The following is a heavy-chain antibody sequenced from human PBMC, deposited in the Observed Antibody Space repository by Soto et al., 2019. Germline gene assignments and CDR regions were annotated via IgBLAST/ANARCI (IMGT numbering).Heavy chain of an antibody. Sequence: SEKLSLTCTVAGASITSSAYSWGWSRQPPGKGLEWIGNIYYIENTFYQESLRRRVTISVDTSQRKFSLDLRSVTAADTAVYYFARLRVPNYYFDFWGQGTPVTVYS. CDR1: GASITSSAYS. D-gene: IGHD1-7*01. CDR2: IYYIENT. J-gene: IGHJ4*02. CDR3: ARLRVPNYYFDF. V-gene: IGHV4-39*01.